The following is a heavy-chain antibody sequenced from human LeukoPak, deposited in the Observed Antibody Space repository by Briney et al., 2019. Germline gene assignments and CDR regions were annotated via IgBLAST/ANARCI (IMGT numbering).Heavy chain of an antibody. V-gene: IGHV3-53*01. CDR3: ARVTPVTADAFDI. J-gene: IGHJ3*02. CDR2: IYSGGST. D-gene: IGHD2-21*02. Sequence: GGSLRLSCAACGFTVSSNYMSWVRQAPGKGLEWVSVIYSGGSTYYADSVKGRFTISRDNSKNTLYLQMNSLRAEDTAVYYCARVTPVTADAFDIWGQGTMVTVSS. CDR1: GFTVSSNY.